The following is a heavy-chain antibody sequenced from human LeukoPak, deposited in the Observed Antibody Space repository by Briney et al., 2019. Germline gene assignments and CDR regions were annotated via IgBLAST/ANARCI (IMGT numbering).Heavy chain of an antibody. D-gene: IGHD4-23*01. Sequence: PGGSLRLSCAASGFTFSSYSINWVRQAPGKGLEWVSSISGSRTYIYYADSFKGRFTISRDNAKNSLYLKMTSVRADDTAVYYCAREDGGALDAFDIWGQGTMLTVSS. V-gene: IGHV3-21*01. CDR2: ISGSRTYI. CDR3: AREDGGALDAFDI. CDR1: GFTFSSYS. J-gene: IGHJ3*02.